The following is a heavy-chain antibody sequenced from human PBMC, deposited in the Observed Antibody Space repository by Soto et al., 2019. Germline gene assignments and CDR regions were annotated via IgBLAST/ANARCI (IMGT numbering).Heavy chain of an antibody. D-gene: IGHD1-1*01. CDR1: GFTLSTHV. J-gene: IGHJ4*02. CDR2: IWHDGSNK. Sequence: ESGGGVVQPGRSLRLSCAASGFTLSTHVMHWVRQAPGKGLEWVAVIWHDGSNKYYADSVKGRFSISRDNPKNTLYLQMNSLRAEDTAVYYCAREFRTGTVDYWGQGTLVTVSS. V-gene: IGHV3-33*01. CDR3: AREFRTGTVDY.